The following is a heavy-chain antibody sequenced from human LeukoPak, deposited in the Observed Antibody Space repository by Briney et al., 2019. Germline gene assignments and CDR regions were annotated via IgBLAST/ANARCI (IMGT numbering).Heavy chain of an antibody. V-gene: IGHV4-34*01. CDR3: ARVGRFDAFDI. CDR2: INHSGST. J-gene: IGHJ3*02. Sequence: SETLSLTCAVYGGSFSGYYWSWIRQPPGKGLEWIGEINHSGSTNYNPSLKSRVTISVDTSKNQFSLKLSSVTAADTAVYYCARVGRFDAFDIWGQGTMVTVSS. CDR1: GGSFSGYY.